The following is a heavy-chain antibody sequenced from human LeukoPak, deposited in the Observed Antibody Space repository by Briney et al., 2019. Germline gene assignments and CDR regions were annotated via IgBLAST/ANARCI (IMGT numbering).Heavy chain of an antibody. CDR2: ISSSGRTI. CDR1: GFTFSDYY. V-gene: IGHV3-11*01. CDR3: ARTYCYGMDV. Sequence: PGGSLRLSCAASGFTFSDYYMSWIRQAPGKGLEWVSYISSSGRTIYYADSVKGRFTISRDNAKSSLYLQMNSLRAEDTALYYCARTYCYGMDVWGQGTMVTVSS. J-gene: IGHJ6*02. D-gene: IGHD2-8*02.